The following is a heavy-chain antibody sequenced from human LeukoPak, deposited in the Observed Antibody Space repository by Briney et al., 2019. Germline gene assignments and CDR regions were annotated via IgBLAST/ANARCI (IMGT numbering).Heavy chain of an antibody. CDR2: INPNSGGT. Sequence: ASVKVSCKASGYTFTGYYMHWVRQAPGQGLEWMGWINPNSGGTNYAQKFQGRVTMTRDTSISTAYMELSRLRSDDTAVYYCARGHFIAAAGKDYWGQGTLVTVSS. CDR1: GYTFTGYY. V-gene: IGHV1-2*02. CDR3: ARGHFIAAAGKDY. J-gene: IGHJ4*02. D-gene: IGHD6-13*01.